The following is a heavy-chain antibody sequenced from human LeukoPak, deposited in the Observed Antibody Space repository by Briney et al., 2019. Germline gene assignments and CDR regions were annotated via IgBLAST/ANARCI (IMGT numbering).Heavy chain of an antibody. CDR3: AKFGVAAGTDYWYFDL. Sequence: TGRSLSLSCVASGFTFSSYGMYWVRQAPGKGLERVAVVSYDGRYRYYADSVKGRFTISRDNSKNTLYLQMDSLRAEDTAVYYCAKFGVAAGTDYWYFDLWGRGTLVTVSS. V-gene: IGHV3-30*18. CDR1: GFTFSSYG. J-gene: IGHJ2*01. CDR2: VSYDGRYR. D-gene: IGHD6-19*01.